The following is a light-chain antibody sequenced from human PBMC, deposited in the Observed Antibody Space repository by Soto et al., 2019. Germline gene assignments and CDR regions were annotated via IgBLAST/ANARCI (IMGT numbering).Light chain of an antibody. CDR1: ETVATN. Sequence: EVVMTQSPATLSASPGERATLSCWASETVATNLAWYQQKPGQAPRLRISGASTRAAGISDRFRGSGSGTEFTLTISSLRSEDSGIYYCQQYFEWAPMTFGQGTKVEI. J-gene: IGKJ1*01. V-gene: IGKV3-15*01. CDR3: QQYFEWAPMT. CDR2: GAS.